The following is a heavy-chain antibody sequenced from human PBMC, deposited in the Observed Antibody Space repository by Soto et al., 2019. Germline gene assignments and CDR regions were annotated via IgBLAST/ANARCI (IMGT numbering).Heavy chain of an antibody. CDR1: GFTVSSNY. J-gene: IGHJ6*02. Sequence: GGSLRLSCAASGFTVSSNYMSWVRQAPGKGLEWVSVIYSGGSTYYADSVKGRFTISRDNSKNTLYLQMNSLRAEDTAVYYCAALGHYYYDSSGYYGYYGMDVWGQGT. CDR3: AALGHYYYDSSGYYGYYGMDV. D-gene: IGHD3-22*01. CDR2: IYSGGST. V-gene: IGHV3-66*01.